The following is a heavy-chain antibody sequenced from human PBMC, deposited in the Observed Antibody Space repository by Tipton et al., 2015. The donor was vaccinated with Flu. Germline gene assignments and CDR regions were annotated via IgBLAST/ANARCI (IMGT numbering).Heavy chain of an antibody. CDR2: VYHSGRT. D-gene: IGHD4-23*01. CDR3: ATEYRGGGNRYYFDY. V-gene: IGHV4-59*07. J-gene: IGHJ4*02. Sequence: TLSLTCTVSRGSIRNSYWSWIRLPPGKGLEWIGYVYHSGRTNYSPSFKSRVTISVDTSKSQFSLKLNSVTAADTAVYYCATEYRGGGNRYYFDYWGQGTLVTVSS. CDR1: RGSIRNSY.